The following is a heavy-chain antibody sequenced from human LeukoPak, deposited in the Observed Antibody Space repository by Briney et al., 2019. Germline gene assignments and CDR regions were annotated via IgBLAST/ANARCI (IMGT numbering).Heavy chain of an antibody. Sequence: GGSLRLSCTASGFTFGDYALSWFRQAPGKGLEWVGFIRSEAYGGTTEYAASVKGRFTISRDDSKSIAYLQMNSLKTEDTAVYYCTRDLPVSYTSGWTDYWGQGTLVTVSS. J-gene: IGHJ4*02. CDR2: IRSEAYGGTT. CDR3: TRDLPVSYTSGWTDY. V-gene: IGHV3-49*03. D-gene: IGHD6-19*01. CDR1: GFTFGDYA.